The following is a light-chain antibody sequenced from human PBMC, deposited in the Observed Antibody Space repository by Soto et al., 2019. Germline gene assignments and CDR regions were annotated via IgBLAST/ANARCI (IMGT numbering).Light chain of an antibody. J-gene: IGKJ2*01. Sequence: DIQMTQSPSSLSASVGDRVTITCRASQSISIYLNWYQQKPGKAPKILIYAASTLQSGVPSRFSGSGSVTDFTLHISSLQPEDFATYYCQQSFSIPQYTFGQGTKLEIK. CDR1: QSISIY. CDR2: AAS. V-gene: IGKV1-39*01. CDR3: QQSFSIPQYT.